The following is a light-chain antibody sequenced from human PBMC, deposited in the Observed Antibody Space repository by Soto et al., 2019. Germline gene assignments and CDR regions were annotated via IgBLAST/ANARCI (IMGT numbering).Light chain of an antibody. J-gene: IGLJ2*01. V-gene: IGLV1-44*01. Sequence: QLVLTQPPSASGTPGQRVTISCSGSGSNIGGNTVNWYQQLPGAAPKLLIYSTNQRPSGVPDRFSGSKSGTAASLAISGLQSEEEADYYCAAWDDSLKGPVFGGGTKLTVL. CDR2: STN. CDR3: AAWDDSLKGPV. CDR1: GSNIGGNT.